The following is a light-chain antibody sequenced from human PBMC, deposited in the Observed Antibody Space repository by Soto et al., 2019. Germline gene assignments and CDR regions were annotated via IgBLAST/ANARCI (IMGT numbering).Light chain of an antibody. Sequence: QSVLTQPASVSGSPGQSITISCTGTSSDFGGYNYVSWYQQHPGKAPKLIIYDVTNRPSGVSNRFSGSKSGNTASLTISGLQAEDEADYYCSSYTSSSTLEVFGTGTKVTVL. V-gene: IGLV2-14*01. CDR2: DVT. CDR1: SSDFGGYNY. J-gene: IGLJ1*01. CDR3: SSYTSSSTLEV.